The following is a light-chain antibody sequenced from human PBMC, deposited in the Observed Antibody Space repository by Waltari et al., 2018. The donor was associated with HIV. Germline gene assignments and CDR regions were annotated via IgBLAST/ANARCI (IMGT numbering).Light chain of an antibody. Sequence: AIRMTQSPSSFSASTGDKVTIPCRASQDVSTYLAWYQQKPGKAPKLLIYTASTLQSGVPSRFSGSGSGTDFTLTINCLQREDFATYYCQQYYDYPRTFGQGTKVEIK. CDR2: TAS. J-gene: IGKJ1*01. CDR3: QQYYDYPRT. CDR1: QDVSTY. V-gene: IGKV1-8*01.